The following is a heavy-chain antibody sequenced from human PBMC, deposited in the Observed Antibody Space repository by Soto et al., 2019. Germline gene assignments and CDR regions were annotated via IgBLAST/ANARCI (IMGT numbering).Heavy chain of an antibody. CDR2: IYPGDSDT. CDR3: ARQDYGSIL. Sequence: GASVKVSCKASGYSFTSYDMHWVRQMPGKGLEWMGIIYPGDSDTRYSPSFQGQVTISADKSISTAYLQWSSLKASDTAMYYCARQDYGSILWGQGTLVTVSS. CDR1: GYSFTSYD. D-gene: IGHD3-10*01. J-gene: IGHJ4*02. V-gene: IGHV5-51*01.